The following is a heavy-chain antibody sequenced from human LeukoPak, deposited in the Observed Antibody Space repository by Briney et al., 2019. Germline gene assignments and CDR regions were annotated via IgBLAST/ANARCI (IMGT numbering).Heavy chain of an antibody. CDR3: AFGNVRFLEWLTYYGMDV. CDR2: IIPILGIA. D-gene: IGHD3-3*01. CDR1: GGTFSSYA. V-gene: IGHV1-69*04. Sequence: GSSVKVSCKASGGTFSSYAISRVRQAPGQGLEWMGRIIPILGIANYAQKFQGRVTITADKSTSTAYMELSSLRSEDTAVYYCAFGNVRFLEWLTYYGMDVWGQGTTVTVSS. J-gene: IGHJ6*02.